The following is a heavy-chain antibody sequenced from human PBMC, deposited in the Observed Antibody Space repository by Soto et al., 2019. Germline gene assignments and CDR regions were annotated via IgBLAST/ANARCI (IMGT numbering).Heavy chain of an antibody. CDR2: SFSSGGT. CDR3: ARDREPDGIWTFDS. V-gene: IGHV3-53*01. CDR1: GFTLYKYT. J-gene: IGHJ4*02. Sequence: PGGSLSLSCAAFGFTLYKYTMGWVRQAPGKGLEWVAESFSSGGTQYADSVKGRFTISRDNSRNTVFLQMNGLRVEDTALYYCARDREPDGIWTFDSWGQGALVTVSS. D-gene: IGHD3-9*01.